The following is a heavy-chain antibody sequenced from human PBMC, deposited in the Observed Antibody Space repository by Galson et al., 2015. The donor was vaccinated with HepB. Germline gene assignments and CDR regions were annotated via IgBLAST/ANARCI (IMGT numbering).Heavy chain of an antibody. V-gene: IGHV1-69*13. CDR3: ARGYCSRTSCYGSAFDI. Sequence: SVKVSCKASGGTFSSYAISWVRQAPGQGLEWMGGIIPILGTANYAQKFQGRVTITADESTSTAYMELSSLRSEDTAVYYCARGYCSRTSCYGSAFDIWGQGTMVTVSS. CDR2: IIPILGTA. J-gene: IGHJ3*02. D-gene: IGHD2-2*01. CDR1: GGTFSSYA.